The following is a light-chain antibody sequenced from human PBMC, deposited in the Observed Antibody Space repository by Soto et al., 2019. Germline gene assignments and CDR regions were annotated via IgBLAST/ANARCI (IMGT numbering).Light chain of an antibody. CDR3: SSYAGSNNYV. CDR2: EVN. CDR1: SSDVGGYNY. Sequence: HSALTQPPSASGSPGQSVTISCTGTSSDVGGYNYVSWYQQHPGKAPKLIIYEVNKRPSGVPDRFSGSKSGNTASLTVSGLQAEDEADYYCSSYAGSNNYVFGTGTKVTVL. V-gene: IGLV2-8*01. J-gene: IGLJ1*01.